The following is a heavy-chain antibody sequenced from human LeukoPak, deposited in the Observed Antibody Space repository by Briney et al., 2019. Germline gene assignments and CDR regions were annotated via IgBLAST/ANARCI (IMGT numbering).Heavy chain of an antibody. CDR1: GYTFTSYD. V-gene: IGHV1-8*01. Sequence: ASVKVSCKASGYTFTSYDINWVRQATGQGLEWMGWMNPNSGNTGYAQKFQGRVTMTRNTSISTAYMELSSLRSEDTAVYYCARADLITLIVVVNFDYWGQGTLVTVSS. J-gene: IGHJ4*02. CDR2: MNPNSGNT. CDR3: ARADLITLIVVVNFDY. D-gene: IGHD3-22*01.